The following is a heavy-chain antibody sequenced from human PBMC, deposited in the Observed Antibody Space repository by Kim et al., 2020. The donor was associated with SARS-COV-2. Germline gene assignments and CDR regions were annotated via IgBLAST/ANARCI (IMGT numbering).Heavy chain of an antibody. CDR3: AKDYYGSGSYGYFDY. D-gene: IGHD3-10*01. Sequence: GGSLRLSCAASGFTFSSYGMHWVRQAPGKGLEWVAVISYDGSNKYYADSVKGRFTISRDNSKNTLYLQMNSLRAEDTAVYYCAKDYYGSGSYGYFDYWC. CDR2: ISYDGSNK. CDR1: GFTFSSYG. J-gene: IGHJ4*03. V-gene: IGHV3-30*18.